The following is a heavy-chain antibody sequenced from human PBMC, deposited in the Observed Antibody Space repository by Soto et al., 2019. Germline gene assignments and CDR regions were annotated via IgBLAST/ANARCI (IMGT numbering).Heavy chain of an antibody. V-gene: IGHV3-74*01. D-gene: IGHD1-20*01. CDR2: LNGDGSTI. CDR1: GFTFNTYW. CDR3: ARDDNPDY. Sequence: DVQLVESGGGLVQPGGSLRLSCAASGFTFNTYWMHWVRQAPGKGLIWVSRLNGDGSTIDYADSVKGRFTMSRDNAKSTLYLQMHRRRAEQTAVYYCARDDNPDYWGQGTLVTVSS. J-gene: IGHJ4*02.